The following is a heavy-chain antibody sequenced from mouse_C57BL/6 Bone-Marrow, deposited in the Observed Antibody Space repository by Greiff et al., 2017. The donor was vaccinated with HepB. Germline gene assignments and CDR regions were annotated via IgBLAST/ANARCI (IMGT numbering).Heavy chain of an antibody. Sequence: EVQLVESVAELVRPGASVKLSCTASGFNIKNTYMHWVKQRPEQGLEWIGRIDPANGNTKYAPKFQGKATITADTSSNTAYLQLSSLTSEDTAIYYCARGNYGSSYGFAYWGQGTLVTVSA. J-gene: IGHJ3*01. CDR1: GFNIKNTY. V-gene: IGHV14-3*01. CDR3: ARGNYGSSYGFAY. CDR2: IDPANGNT. D-gene: IGHD1-1*01.